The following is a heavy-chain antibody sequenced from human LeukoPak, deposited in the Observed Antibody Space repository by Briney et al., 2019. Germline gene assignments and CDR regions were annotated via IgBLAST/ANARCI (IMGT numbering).Heavy chain of an antibody. Sequence: GGSLRLSCAASGFTFSSYSMNWVRQAPGKGLEWVSSISSSSSYIYYADSVKGRFTISRDNAKNSLYLQMNSLRAEDTAVYYCARAGEWLHNQTPDAFDIWGQGTMVTVSS. J-gene: IGHJ3*02. CDR2: ISSSSSYI. CDR1: GFTFSSYS. V-gene: IGHV3-21*01. D-gene: IGHD5-12*01. CDR3: ARAGEWLHNQTPDAFDI.